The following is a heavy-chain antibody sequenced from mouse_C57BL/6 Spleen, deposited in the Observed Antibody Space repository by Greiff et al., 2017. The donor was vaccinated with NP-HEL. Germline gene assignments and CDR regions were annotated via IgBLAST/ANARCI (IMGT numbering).Heavy chain of an antibody. D-gene: IGHD2-3*01. Sequence: EVQLQQSGAELVRPGASVKLSCTASGFNIKDDYMHWVKQRPEQGLEWIGWIDPENGDTEYASKFQGKATITADTSSNTAYLQLSSLTSEDTAVYYCTTSPMRVYFDYWGQGTTLTVSS. CDR1: GFNIKDDY. V-gene: IGHV14-4*01. J-gene: IGHJ2*01. CDR3: TTSPMRVYFDY. CDR2: IDPENGDT.